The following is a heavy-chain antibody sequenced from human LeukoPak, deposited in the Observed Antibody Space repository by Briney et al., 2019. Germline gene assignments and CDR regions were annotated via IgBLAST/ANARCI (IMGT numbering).Heavy chain of an antibody. V-gene: IGHV3-48*03. D-gene: IGHD3-22*01. CDR2: ISSSGSTI. CDR1: GFTSSSYE. Sequence: GGSLRLSCAASGFTSSSYEMNWVRQAPGKGLEWVSYISSSGSTIYYADSVKGRFTISRDNAKNSLYLQMSSLRAEDTAVYYCARDGGGGGYWMPWGQGTLVTVSS. J-gene: IGHJ5*02. CDR3: ARDGGGGGYWMP.